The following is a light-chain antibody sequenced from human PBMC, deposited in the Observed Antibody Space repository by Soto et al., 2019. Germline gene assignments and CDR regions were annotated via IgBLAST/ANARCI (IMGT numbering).Light chain of an antibody. CDR1: GSNIGSNT. V-gene: IGLV1-44*01. CDR3: ATWDDSLNGYV. Sequence: QSVLTQPPSASGTPGQSITSSCSGSGSNIGSNTVTWYQQLPRTAPKLLIYTNNQRPSGVPDRFSGSRSGTSASLAISGLQSGDEADYYCATWDDSLNGYVFGTGTKVTVL. J-gene: IGLJ1*01. CDR2: TNN.